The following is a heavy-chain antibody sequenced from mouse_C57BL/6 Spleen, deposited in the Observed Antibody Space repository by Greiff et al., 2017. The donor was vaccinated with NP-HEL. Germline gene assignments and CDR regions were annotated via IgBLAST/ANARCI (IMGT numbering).Heavy chain of an antibody. V-gene: IGHV1-52*01. J-gene: IGHJ2*01. Sequence: QVQLQQPGAELVRPGSSVKLSCKASGYTFTSYWMHWVKQRPIQGLEWIGNIDPSDSETHYNQKFKDKATLTVDKSSSTAYMQLSSLTSEDSAVYYCAKGFYDGYYFDYWGQGTTLTVSS. CDR1: GYTFTSYW. CDR3: AKGFYDGYYFDY. CDR2: IDPSDSET. D-gene: IGHD2-3*01.